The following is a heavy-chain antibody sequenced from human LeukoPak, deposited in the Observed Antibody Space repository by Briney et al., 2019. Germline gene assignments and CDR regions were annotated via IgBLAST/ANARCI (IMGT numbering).Heavy chain of an antibody. Sequence: SETLSLTCTVSGYSISSGYYWGWSRPPPGKGLEWIGIIYHSGSTYYNPSLKSRVTISVDTSKNHFSLKLSSVTAADTAVYYCARATPGYSSGWYEGPEAFDIWGQGTMVTVSS. CDR1: GYSISSGYY. J-gene: IGHJ3*02. D-gene: IGHD6-19*01. V-gene: IGHV4-38-2*02. CDR2: IYHSGST. CDR3: ARATPGYSSGWYEGPEAFDI.